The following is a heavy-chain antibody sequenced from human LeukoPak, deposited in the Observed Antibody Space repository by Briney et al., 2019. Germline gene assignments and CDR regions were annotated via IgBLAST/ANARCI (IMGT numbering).Heavy chain of an antibody. CDR1: GGSISSYY. CDR2: IYTSGST. Sequence: SETLSLTCTVSGGSISSYYWSWIRQPPGKGLEWIGRIYTSGSTNYNPSLKSRVTMSVDTSKNQFSLKLSSVTAADTAVYYCARVGPAAIQGWFDPWGQGTLVTVSS. V-gene: IGHV4-4*07. CDR3: ARVGPAAIQGWFDP. J-gene: IGHJ5*02. D-gene: IGHD2-2*02.